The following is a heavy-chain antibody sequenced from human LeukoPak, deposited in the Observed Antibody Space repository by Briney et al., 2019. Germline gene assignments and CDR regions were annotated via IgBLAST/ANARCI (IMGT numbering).Heavy chain of an antibody. V-gene: IGHV3-48*01. CDR2: ISSYSSTI. CDR1: GFTFSTYG. J-gene: IGHJ4*02. CDR3: AKDTMFYDILTGYPHFDY. D-gene: IGHD3-9*01. Sequence: PGGSLGLSCAGSGFTFSTYGMDWVRQAPGKGLEWVSYISSYSSTIYYADSVKGRFTISRDNAKSSLYLQMNSLRAEDTAVYYCAKDTMFYDILTGYPHFDYWGQGTLVTVSS.